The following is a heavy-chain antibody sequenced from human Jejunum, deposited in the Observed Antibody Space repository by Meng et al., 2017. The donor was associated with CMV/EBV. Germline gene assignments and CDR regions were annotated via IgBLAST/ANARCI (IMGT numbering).Heavy chain of an antibody. CDR1: SMNSAESL. V-gene: IGHV4-30-4*01. CDR2: VHSGGRA. Sequence: SMNSAESLWSWIRQSPGKGLEWLAYVHSGGRASYSPSLNSRAAMSVDTSKNQFSLKLTSVTAADTAVYHCARGCYTTSCYRGFFDYWGRGTLVTVSS. J-gene: IGHJ4*02. CDR3: ARGCYTTSCYRGFFDY. D-gene: IGHD2-2*02.